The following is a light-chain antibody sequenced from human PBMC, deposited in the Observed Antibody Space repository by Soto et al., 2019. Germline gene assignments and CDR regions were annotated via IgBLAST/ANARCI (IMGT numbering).Light chain of an antibody. CDR2: DAS. CDR3: QQYDGAPDT. J-gene: IGKJ2*01. Sequence: EIVLTQSPGTLSLSPGERATLSCRASQSLRRSNLAWYQQKPSQAPRPLIYDASSRATGIPDRFSGSGSGTDFTLTISRLEPEDFAVYYCQQYDGAPDTFGQGTKLEIK. V-gene: IGKV3-20*01. CDR1: QSLRRSN.